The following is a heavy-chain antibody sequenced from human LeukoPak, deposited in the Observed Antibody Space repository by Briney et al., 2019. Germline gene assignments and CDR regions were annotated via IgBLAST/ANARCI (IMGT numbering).Heavy chain of an antibody. Sequence: GESLKISCKGSGYSFTSYWIGWVRQMPGKGLEWMGIIYPGDSDTRYSPSSQGQVTISVDKSTSTAYLQWSGLKASDTAMYYCARTYYYDSSGDYDAFDIWGQGTMVTVSS. CDR1: GYSFTSYW. CDR3: ARTYYYDSSGDYDAFDI. CDR2: IYPGDSDT. J-gene: IGHJ3*02. V-gene: IGHV5-51*01. D-gene: IGHD3-22*01.